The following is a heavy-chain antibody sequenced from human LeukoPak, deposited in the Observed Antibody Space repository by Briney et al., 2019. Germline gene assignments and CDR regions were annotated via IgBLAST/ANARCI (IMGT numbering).Heavy chain of an antibody. CDR3: ARGADAEYSQH. J-gene: IGHJ1*01. V-gene: IGHV1-2*02. CDR2: VNPNSGDT. CDR1: GYTFTGYY. Sequence: GASVKVSCKASGYTFTGYYIHWVRQAPGQGLEWMGWVNPNSGDTSYAQKFQGRVTMTRDTSISTAYMDLSSLRSDDTAVYYCARGADAEYSQHWGQGTLVTVSS.